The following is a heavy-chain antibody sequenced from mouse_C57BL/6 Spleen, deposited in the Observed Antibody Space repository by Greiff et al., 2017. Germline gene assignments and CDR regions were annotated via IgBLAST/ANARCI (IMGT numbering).Heavy chain of an antibody. CDR3: ARGSSGCFFDY. Sequence: EVQLQQSGPGLVKPSQSLSLTCSVTGYSITSGYYWNWIRQFPGNKLEWMGYIRYDGSTNYNPSLKNRISFTRDTSKNQLFLRLNSAATEAAATYACARGSSGCFFDYWGQGTTLTVSS. D-gene: IGHD3-2*02. CDR2: IRYDGST. V-gene: IGHV3-6*01. J-gene: IGHJ2*01. CDR1: GYSITSGYY.